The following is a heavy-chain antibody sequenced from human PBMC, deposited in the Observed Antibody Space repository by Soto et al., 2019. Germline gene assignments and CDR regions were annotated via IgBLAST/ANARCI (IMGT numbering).Heavy chain of an antibody. CDR2: ISYDGSNK. J-gene: IGHJ4*02. CDR3: ARSQSSSWHNFDY. CDR1: GFTFSTYT. Sequence: QVQLVESGGGVVQPGRSLRLSCVASGFTFSTYTMHWVRQVPGKGLEWVAVISYDGSNKRNADSVKGRFTISRDNSKNTLYVQMNSLRTEDTAVYYGARSQSSSWHNFDYWGQGTLVTVSS. D-gene: IGHD6-13*01. V-gene: IGHV3-30-3*01.